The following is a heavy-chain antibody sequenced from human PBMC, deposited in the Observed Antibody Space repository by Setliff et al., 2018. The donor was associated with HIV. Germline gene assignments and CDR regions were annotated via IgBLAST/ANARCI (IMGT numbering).Heavy chain of an antibody. CDR1: GYSFINYA. CDR2: INTQTGSP. Sequence: ASVKVSCKASGYSFINYAMNWVRQAPGQGLEWMGWINTQTGSPTYAQAFTGRFVFSVDTSVTTAYLQISGLKADDTAVYCCARALYGEYGGDLNWLDPWGQGTLVTVSS. CDR3: ARALYGEYGGDLNWLDP. V-gene: IGHV7-4-1*02. J-gene: IGHJ5*02. D-gene: IGHD4-17*01.